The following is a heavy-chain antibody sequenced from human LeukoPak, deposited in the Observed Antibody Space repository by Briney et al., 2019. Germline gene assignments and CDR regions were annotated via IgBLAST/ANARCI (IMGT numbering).Heavy chain of an antibody. V-gene: IGHV3-30*03. Sequence: GSLRLSCAASGFTFSSYGMHWVRQAPGKGLEWVAVISYDGSNKYYADSVKGRFTISRDNSKNTLYLQMNSLRAEDTAVYYCARGYDILTGYLGHFDYWGQGTLVTVSS. D-gene: IGHD3-9*01. CDR2: ISYDGSNK. CDR1: GFTFSSYG. CDR3: ARGYDILTGYLGHFDY. J-gene: IGHJ4*02.